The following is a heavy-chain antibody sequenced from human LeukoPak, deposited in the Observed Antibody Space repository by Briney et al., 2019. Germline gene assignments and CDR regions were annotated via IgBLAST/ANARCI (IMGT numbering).Heavy chain of an antibody. CDR1: GFTFSSYG. Sequence: GGSLRLSCAASGFTFSSYGMHWVRQAPGKGLEWVAVIWYDGSNKYYADSVKGRFTISRDNSKNTLFLQTNSLRVEDTAVYYCARDISSSSAAVFDYWGQGTLVTVSS. V-gene: IGHV3-33*01. D-gene: IGHD6-6*01. CDR3: ARDISSSSAAVFDY. J-gene: IGHJ4*02. CDR2: IWYDGSNK.